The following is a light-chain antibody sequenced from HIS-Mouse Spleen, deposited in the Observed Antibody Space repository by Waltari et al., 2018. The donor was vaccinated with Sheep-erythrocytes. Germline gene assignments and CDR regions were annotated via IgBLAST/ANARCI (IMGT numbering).Light chain of an antibody. Sequence: SYELTQPPSVSVSPGQTASITCSGDKLGDKYACWYQQKPGQSPVLVIYQDSKRPSGIPEGFSGSNSGNTATLTLSGTQAMDEADYYCQAWDSSTAWVFGGGTKLTVL. CDR1: KLGDKY. CDR2: QDS. CDR3: QAWDSSTAWV. V-gene: IGLV3-1*01. J-gene: IGLJ3*02.